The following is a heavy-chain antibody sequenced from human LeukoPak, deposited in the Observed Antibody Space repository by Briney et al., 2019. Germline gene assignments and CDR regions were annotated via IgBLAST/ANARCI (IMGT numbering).Heavy chain of an antibody. J-gene: IGHJ4*02. Sequence: GGSLRLSCAASGFTFSSYSMNWVRQAPGKGLEWVSYISSSGSTIYYADSVKGRFTISRDNAKNSLYLQMNSLRAEDTAVYYCAKGTRGGSYYDYWGQGTLVTVSS. V-gene: IGHV3-48*04. CDR1: GFTFSSYS. CDR3: AKGTRGGSYYDY. CDR2: ISSSGSTI. D-gene: IGHD1-26*01.